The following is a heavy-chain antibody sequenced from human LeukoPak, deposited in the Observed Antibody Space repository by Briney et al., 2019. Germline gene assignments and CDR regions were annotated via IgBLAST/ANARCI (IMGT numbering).Heavy chain of an antibody. CDR2: ISGSGGST. J-gene: IGHJ4*02. CDR1: GFTFSSYA. D-gene: IGHD7-27*01. V-gene: IGHV3-23*01. CDR3: AKVPLGTYYFDY. Sequence: GGSLRLSCAASGFTFSSYAMSWVRQAPGKGLEWVSAISGSGGSTYYADSVKGRFTISRDNSKNTLYLQMNSLRAEDTALYYCAKVPLGTYYFDYWGQGTLVTVSS.